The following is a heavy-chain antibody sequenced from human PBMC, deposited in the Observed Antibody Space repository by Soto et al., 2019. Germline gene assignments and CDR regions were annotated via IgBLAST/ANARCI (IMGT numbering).Heavy chain of an antibody. CDR1: GDSISSPDYY. CDR2: VYYRGSI. D-gene: IGHD3-16*01. Sequence: SETLSLTCTVSGDSISSPDYYWSWIRQAPGKGLELIGYVYYRGSIYYTPSFESRVSISIDTSKNQFSLRLTSVTAADSAVYFCARVTFTPNWFDSWGQGILVTVSS. CDR3: ARVTFTPNWFDS. J-gene: IGHJ5*01. V-gene: IGHV4-30-4*01.